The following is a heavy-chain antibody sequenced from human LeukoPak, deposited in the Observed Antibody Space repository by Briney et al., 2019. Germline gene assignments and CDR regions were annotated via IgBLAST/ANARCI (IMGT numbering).Heavy chain of an antibody. Sequence: QPGGSLRLSCAASGFTFSTYAMGWVRQAPGEGLEWVSSIKGGGGDPFYADSVRGRFTISRDKSKYTLYLQLNSLRAEDTAVYFCAQGGHDYNPFYYWGQGTLVTVSS. CDR1: GFTFSTYA. J-gene: IGHJ4*02. V-gene: IGHV3-23*01. CDR2: IKGGGGDP. CDR3: AQGGHDYNPFYY. D-gene: IGHD4-11*01.